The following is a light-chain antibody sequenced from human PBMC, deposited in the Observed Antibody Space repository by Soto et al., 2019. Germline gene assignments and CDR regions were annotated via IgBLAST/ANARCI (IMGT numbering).Light chain of an antibody. CDR3: QQYGSPPPYT. V-gene: IGKV3-20*01. Sequence: ENVLTQSPVILSLSPGERATLSCRASQSVTSNKVAWFQQKPGQAPRLLIRAASSRATGIPDRFSGSGSATDFTLTISRLEPEDFAVYYCQQYGSPPPYTFGQGTKLEIK. CDR1: QSVTSNK. CDR2: AAS. J-gene: IGKJ2*01.